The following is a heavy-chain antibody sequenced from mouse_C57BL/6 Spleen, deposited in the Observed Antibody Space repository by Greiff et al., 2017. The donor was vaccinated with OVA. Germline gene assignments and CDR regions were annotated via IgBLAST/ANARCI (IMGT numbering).Heavy chain of an antibody. D-gene: IGHD3-2*02. J-gene: IGHJ2*01. CDR1: GYTFTSYW. Sequence: QVQLQQPGAELVRPGSSVKLSCKASGYTFTSYWMHWVKQRPIQGLEWIGNIDPSDSETHYNQKFKDKATLTVEKSSSTAYMQLSSLTSEDSAVYYCARGIGTAQATKYFDYWGQGTTLTVSS. CDR3: ARGIGTAQATKYFDY. V-gene: IGHV1-52*01. CDR2: IDPSDSET.